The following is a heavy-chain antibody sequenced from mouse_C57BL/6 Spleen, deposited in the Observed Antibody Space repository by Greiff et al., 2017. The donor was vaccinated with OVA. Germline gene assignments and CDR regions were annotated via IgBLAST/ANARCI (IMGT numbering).Heavy chain of an antibody. J-gene: IGHJ4*01. D-gene: IGHD2-3*01. V-gene: IGHV1-69*01. CDR1: GYTLTSYW. CDR3: ARGWLLRDAMDY. CDR2: IDPSDSYT. Sequence: QVQLQQPGAELVMPGASVKLSCKASGYTLTSYWMHWVKQRPGQGLEWIGEIDPSDSYTNYNQKFKGKSTLTVDKSSSTAYMQLSSLTSEDSAVYYCARGWLLRDAMDYWGQGTSVTVSS.